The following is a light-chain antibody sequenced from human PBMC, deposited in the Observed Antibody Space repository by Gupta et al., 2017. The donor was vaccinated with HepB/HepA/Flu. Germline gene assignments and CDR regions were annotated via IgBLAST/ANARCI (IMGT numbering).Light chain of an antibody. Sequence: SYELTQPPSASVSPGQTAKITCPGDALPKQYAYWYQQKPGQAPIMVIYKDTERPSGIPERFSGSRSVTTVTLTISRIQAEDEADYYCQSADSTGTSYVFGTGTKVTVL. CDR3: QSADSTGTSYV. V-gene: IGLV3-25*03. CDR1: ALPKQY. J-gene: IGLJ1*01. CDR2: KDT.